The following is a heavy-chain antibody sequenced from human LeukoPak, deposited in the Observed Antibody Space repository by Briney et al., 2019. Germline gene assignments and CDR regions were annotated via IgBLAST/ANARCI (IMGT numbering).Heavy chain of an antibody. CDR1: GGSISSYY. Sequence: SETLSLTCTVSGGSISSYYWSWIRQPPGKGLEWIGYIYYSGSTNYNPSLKSRVTISVDTSKNQFSLKLGSVTAADTAVYYCARVTGYSSSWPHLDYWGQGTLVTVST. D-gene: IGHD6-13*01. V-gene: IGHV4-59*01. CDR2: IYYSGST. CDR3: ARVTGYSSSWPHLDY. J-gene: IGHJ4*02.